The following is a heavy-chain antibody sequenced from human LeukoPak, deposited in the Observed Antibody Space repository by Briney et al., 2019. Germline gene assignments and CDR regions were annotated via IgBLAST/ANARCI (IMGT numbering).Heavy chain of an antibody. J-gene: IGHJ4*02. CDR2: IYHSGYT. CDR1: GGSINSSSYY. Sequence: SETLSLTCTVSGGSINSSSYYWGWIRQPPGEALEWIGSIYHSGYTYYNPSLKSRVTISVDTSKSQFSLKLSSVTAADTAVYYCARSSMFRGVTVDYWGQGALVTVSS. D-gene: IGHD3-10*01. V-gene: IGHV4-39*01. CDR3: ARSSMFRGVTVDY.